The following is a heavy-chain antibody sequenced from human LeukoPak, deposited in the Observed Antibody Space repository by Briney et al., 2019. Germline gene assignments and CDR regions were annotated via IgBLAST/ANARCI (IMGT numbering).Heavy chain of an antibody. J-gene: IGHJ2*01. Sequence: SETLSLTCTVSGGSISSYYWSWIRQPPGKGLEWIGYIYHSGSTNYNPSLKSRVTISVDTSKNQFSLKLSSVTAADTAVYYCARVSEYSSSWADWYFDLWGRGTLVTVSS. D-gene: IGHD6-13*01. V-gene: IGHV4-59*01. CDR2: IYHSGST. CDR1: GGSISSYY. CDR3: ARVSEYSSSWADWYFDL.